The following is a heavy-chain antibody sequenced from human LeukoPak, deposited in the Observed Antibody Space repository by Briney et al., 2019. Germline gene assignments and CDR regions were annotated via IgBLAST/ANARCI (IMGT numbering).Heavy chain of an antibody. CDR3: ARLSRGPNPDY. V-gene: IGHV4-59*08. Sequence: SETLSLTCTVSGGSISSYHWSWIRQPPGKGLEWIGYIYYSGSTNYNPSLKSRVTISVDTSKNQFSLKLSSVTAADTAVYYCARLSRGPNPDYWGQGTLVTVSS. J-gene: IGHJ4*02. CDR1: GGSISSYH. D-gene: IGHD5-12*01. CDR2: IYYSGST.